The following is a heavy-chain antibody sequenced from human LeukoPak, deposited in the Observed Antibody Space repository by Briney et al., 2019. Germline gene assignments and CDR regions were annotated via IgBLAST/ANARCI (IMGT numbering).Heavy chain of an antibody. D-gene: IGHD5-18*01. V-gene: IGHV3-7*01. CDR3: ARDLSGVTGYAYGRGIDY. Sequence: GGSLRLSCAASGFTFSSYWMSWVRQAPGKGLEWVANIKQDGSEKYYVDSVKGRFTISRDNAKTSLYLQMNSLRAEDTAVYYCARDLSGVTGYAYGRGIDYWGQGTLVTVSS. CDR1: GFTFSSYW. J-gene: IGHJ4*02. CDR2: IKQDGSEK.